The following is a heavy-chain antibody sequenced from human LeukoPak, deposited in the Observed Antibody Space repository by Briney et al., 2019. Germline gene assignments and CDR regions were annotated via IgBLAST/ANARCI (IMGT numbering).Heavy chain of an antibody. V-gene: IGHV4-39*01. CDR1: GGSISSSSYY. CDR2: IYYSGST. D-gene: IGHD3-3*01. Sequence: SETLSLTCTVSGGSISSSSYYWGWIRRPPGKGLEWIGSIYYSGSTYYNPSLKSRVTISVDTSKNQFSLKLSSVTAADTAVYYCARLHYDFFDYWGQGTLVTVSS. J-gene: IGHJ4*02. CDR3: ARLHYDFFDY.